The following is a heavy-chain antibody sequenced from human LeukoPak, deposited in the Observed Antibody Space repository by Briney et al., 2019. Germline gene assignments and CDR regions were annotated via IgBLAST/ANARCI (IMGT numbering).Heavy chain of an antibody. Sequence: GGSLRLSCAASGFTFSDYYMSWIRQAPGKGLEWVSYISSSGSTIYYADSVKGRFTISRDNAKNSLYLQMNSLRAEDTAVYYCARVIESIVGATLPDYWGQGTLVTVSS. CDR1: GFTFSDYY. CDR3: ARVIESIVGATLPDY. J-gene: IGHJ4*02. V-gene: IGHV3-11*04. D-gene: IGHD1-26*01. CDR2: ISSSGSTI.